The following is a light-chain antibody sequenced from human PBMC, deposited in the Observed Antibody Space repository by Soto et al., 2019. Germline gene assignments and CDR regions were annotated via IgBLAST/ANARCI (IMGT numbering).Light chain of an antibody. CDR1: NSNIGSEYG. CDR2: GNS. J-gene: IGLJ1*01. Sequence: QSVLTQPRSVSGAPGQRVTISCTGTNSNIGSEYGVHWYQQFPGTAPKLLIYGNSNRPSGVPDRFSGSKSGTSASLAIPGLQAEDEADYSCQSYDRSLRACVFGTGTKVTVL. CDR3: QSYDRSLRACV. V-gene: IGLV1-40*01.